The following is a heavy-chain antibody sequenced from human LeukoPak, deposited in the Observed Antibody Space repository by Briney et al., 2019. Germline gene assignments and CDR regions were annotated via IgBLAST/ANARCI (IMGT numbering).Heavy chain of an antibody. CDR1: GFPFSSYA. D-gene: IGHD1-26*01. CDR2: ISGDGATT. Sequence: GGSLRLSCAASGFPFSSYAMTWVRQAPGKGLEWVSSISGDGATTYHADSVKGRFTISRDNSKNTLYLQMNSLRTEDRAVYYCARDGDIVGDTRVRFDYWGQGTLVTVSS. CDR3: ARDGDIVGDTRVRFDY. J-gene: IGHJ4*02. V-gene: IGHV3-23*01.